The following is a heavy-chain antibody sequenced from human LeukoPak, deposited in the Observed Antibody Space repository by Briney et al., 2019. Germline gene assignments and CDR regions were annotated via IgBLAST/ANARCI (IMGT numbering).Heavy chain of an antibody. CDR3: ARGGYGGYGLDY. V-gene: IGHV4-39*01. CDR1: GDSTSSSTYY. Sequence: PSETLSLTCTVSGDSTSSSTYYWDWIRQAPGKGLEWIGSIYYSGSTYYNPSLKSRVTISVDTSKNQFSLKLSSVTAADTAVYYCARGGYGGYGLDYWGQGTLVTVSS. CDR2: IYYSGST. J-gene: IGHJ4*02. D-gene: IGHD5-12*01.